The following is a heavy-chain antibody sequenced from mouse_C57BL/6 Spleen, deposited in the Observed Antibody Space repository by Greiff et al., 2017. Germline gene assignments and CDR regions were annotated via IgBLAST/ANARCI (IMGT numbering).Heavy chain of an antibody. CDR1: GYTFTSYW. D-gene: IGHD1-1*01. CDR2: IYPSDSET. CDR3: ARGPTTVYYFDY. Sequence: QVQLQQPGAELVRPGSSVKLSCKASGYTFTSYWMDWVKQRPGQGLEWIGNIYPSDSETHYNQTFKDKATLTVDKSSSTAYMQLSSLTSEDSAVYYCARGPTTVYYFDYWGQGTTLTVSS. V-gene: IGHV1-61*01. J-gene: IGHJ2*01.